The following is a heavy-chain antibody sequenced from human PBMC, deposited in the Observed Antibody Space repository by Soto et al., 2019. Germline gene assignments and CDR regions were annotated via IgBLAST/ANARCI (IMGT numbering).Heavy chain of an antibody. D-gene: IGHD2-8*01. J-gene: IGHJ4*02. CDR1: GGSISSGDYY. CDR3: ARVPFKYCTNGVCYGGYYFDY. Sequence: LSLTCTVSGGSISSGDYYWSWIRQPPGKGLEWIGYIYYSGSTYYNPSLKSRVTISVDTSKNQFSLKLSSVTAADTAVYYCARVPFKYCTNGVCYGGYYFDYWGQGTLVTVSS. CDR2: IYYSGST. V-gene: IGHV4-30-4*01.